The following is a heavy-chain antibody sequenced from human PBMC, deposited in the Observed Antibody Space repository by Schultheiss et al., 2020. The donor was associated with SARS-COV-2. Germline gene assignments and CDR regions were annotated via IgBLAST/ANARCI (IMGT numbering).Heavy chain of an antibody. V-gene: IGHV1-8*01. CDR2: INPNSGGT. J-gene: IGHJ6*03. CDR3: ARGGGGGIAARHYYYYYYMDV. D-gene: IGHD6-6*01. CDR1: GYTFTSYD. Sequence: ASVKVSCKASGYTFTSYDINWVRQATGQGLEWMGWINPNSGGTNYAQKLQGRVTMTRNTSISTAYMELSSLRSEDTAVYYCARGGGGGIAARHYYYYYYMDVWGKGTTVTVSS.